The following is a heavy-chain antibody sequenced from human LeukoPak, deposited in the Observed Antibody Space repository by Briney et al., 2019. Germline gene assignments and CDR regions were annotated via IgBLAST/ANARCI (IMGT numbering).Heavy chain of an antibody. CDR1: GGSISSGSYY. Sequence: PSETLSLTCTVSGGSISSGSYYWSWIRQPAGKGLEWIGRIYTSGSTNYHPSLKSRVTISVDTSKNLFSLKLSSVTAADTAVYYCARVGFGELSWFDPWGQGTLVTVSS. J-gene: IGHJ5*02. CDR3: ARVGFGELSWFDP. D-gene: IGHD3-10*01. V-gene: IGHV4-61*02. CDR2: IYTSGST.